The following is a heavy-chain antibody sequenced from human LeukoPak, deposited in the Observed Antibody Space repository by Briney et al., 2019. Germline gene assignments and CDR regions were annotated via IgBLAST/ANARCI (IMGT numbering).Heavy chain of an antibody. V-gene: IGHV3-48*03. CDR1: GFTFSTYE. J-gene: IGHJ4*02. D-gene: IGHD2-21*02. CDR2: ISSGANIM. CDR3: ARGVTLDY. Sequence: GGSLRLSCAASGFTFSTYEMNWVRQAPGKGLEWVSYISSGANIMFYADSVKGRFIISRDNAKNSLYLQMNSLRAEDTAVYYCARGVTLDYWGQGTLVTVSS.